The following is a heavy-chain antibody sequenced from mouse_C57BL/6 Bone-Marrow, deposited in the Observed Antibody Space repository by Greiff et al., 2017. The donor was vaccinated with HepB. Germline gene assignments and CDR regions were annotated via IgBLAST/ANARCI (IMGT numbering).Heavy chain of an antibody. CDR2: ISSGGSYT. V-gene: IGHV5-6*02. J-gene: IGHJ1*03. CDR3: ARPSITTVVAHWYFDV. Sequence: DVKLVESGGDLVKPGGSLKLSCAASGFTFSSYGMSWVRQTPDKRLEWVATISSGGSYTYYPDSVKGRFTISRDNAKNTLYLQMSSLKSEDTAMYYCARPSITTVVAHWYFDVWGTGTTVTVSS. D-gene: IGHD1-1*01. CDR1: GFTFSSYG.